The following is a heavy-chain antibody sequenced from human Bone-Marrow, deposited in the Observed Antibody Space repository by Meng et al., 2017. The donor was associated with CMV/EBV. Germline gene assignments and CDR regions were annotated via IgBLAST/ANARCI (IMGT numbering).Heavy chain of an antibody. CDR2: IKQDGSEK. J-gene: IGHJ4*02. Sequence: GESLKISCAASGFTFGSYWMSWVRQAPGKGLEWVANIKQDGSEKYYVDSVKGRFTISRDNAKNSLYLQMNSLRAEDTAVYYCARDLASSSYDYWGQGTLVTVSS. V-gene: IGHV3-7*01. CDR1: GFTFGSYW. D-gene: IGHD6-6*01. CDR3: ARDLASSSYDY.